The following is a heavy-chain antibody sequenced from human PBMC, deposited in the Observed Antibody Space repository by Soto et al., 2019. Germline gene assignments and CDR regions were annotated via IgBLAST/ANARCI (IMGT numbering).Heavy chain of an antibody. CDR2: IDPSDSDS. CDR1: GYSFTSYW. J-gene: IGHJ4*02. CDR3: ARSFGASDYFES. Sequence: GESLKISCRGSGYSFTSYWISWVRQMPGKGLEWMGRIDPSDSDSNYSPSIQGHVTISADKSITTAYLQWNSLKASDTAMYYCARSFGASDYFESWGQGTLVTVSS. D-gene: IGHD3-10*01. V-gene: IGHV5-10-1*01.